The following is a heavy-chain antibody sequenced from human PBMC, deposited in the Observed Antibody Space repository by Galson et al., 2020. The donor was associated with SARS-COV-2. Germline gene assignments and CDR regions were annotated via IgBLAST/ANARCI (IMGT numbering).Heavy chain of an antibody. J-gene: IGHJ6*02. D-gene: IGHD3-9*01. CDR3: VYSVSRYDIVTGISYYHYGMDV. CDR1: GFSLSSSGVG. V-gene: IGHV2-5*01. Sequence: SGPTLVKPTQTLTLTCTFSGFSLSSSGVGVGWIRQPPGKALEWLALIYCNDEKRYSPSLRTRLTITKDTSKNQVVLTMTNMDPVDTATFYCVYSVSRYDIVTGISYYHYGMDVWGQGTTVTVSS. CDR2: IYCNDEK.